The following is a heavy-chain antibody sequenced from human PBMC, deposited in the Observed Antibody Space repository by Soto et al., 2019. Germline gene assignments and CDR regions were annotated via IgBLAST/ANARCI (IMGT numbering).Heavy chain of an antibody. CDR3: AAAIGYYGSGSYYNGVYYYYYGMDV. V-gene: IGHV3-23*01. D-gene: IGHD3-10*01. CDR2: ISGSGGST. J-gene: IGHJ6*02. Sequence: GSLRLSCAASGFTFSSYAMSWVRQAPGKGLEWVSAISGSGGSTYYADSVKGRFTISRDNSKNTLYLQMNSLRAEDTAVYYCAAAIGYYGSGSYYNGVYYYYYGMDVWGQGTTVTVSS. CDR1: GFTFSSYA.